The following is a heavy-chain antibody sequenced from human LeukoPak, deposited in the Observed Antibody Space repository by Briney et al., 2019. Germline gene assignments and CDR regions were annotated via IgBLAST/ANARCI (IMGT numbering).Heavy chain of an antibody. Sequence: SETLSLTCTVSGGSISSYYWSWIRQPAGKGLEWIGRIYTSGSANYNPSLKSRVTISVDTSRNQFSLNLSSVTASETAVYYCARHRGYVGAFDVWGRGTMVTVSS. D-gene: IGHD3-22*01. CDR3: ARHRGYVGAFDV. CDR1: GGSISSYY. CDR2: IYTSGSA. V-gene: IGHV4-4*07. J-gene: IGHJ3*01.